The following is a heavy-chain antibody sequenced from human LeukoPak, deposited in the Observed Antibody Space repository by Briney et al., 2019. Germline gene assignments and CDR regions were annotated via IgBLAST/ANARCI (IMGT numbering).Heavy chain of an antibody. D-gene: IGHD6-13*01. CDR1: GGTFSSYA. CDR3: ARSFYSSSWYGSLRSLDY. J-gene: IGHJ4*02. Sequence: ASVKVSCKASGGTFSSYAVSWVRQAPGQGLEWMGWINPNSGGTNYAQKFQGWVTMTRDTSISTAYMELSRLRSDDTAVYYCARSFYSSSWYGSLRSLDYWGQGTLVTVSS. V-gene: IGHV1-2*04. CDR2: INPNSGGT.